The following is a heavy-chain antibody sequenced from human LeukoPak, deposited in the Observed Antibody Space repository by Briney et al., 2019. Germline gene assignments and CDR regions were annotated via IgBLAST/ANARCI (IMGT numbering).Heavy chain of an antibody. CDR2: INHSGST. D-gene: IGHD3-16*01. J-gene: IGHJ4*02. V-gene: IGHV4-34*01. Sequence: PSETLSLTCAVYGGSFSGYYWSWIRQPPGKGLEWIGEINHSGSTNYNPSLKSRVTISVDTSKNQFSLKLSSVTAADTAVYYCAKDASHIWGQGTLVTVSS. CDR1: GGSFSGYY. CDR3: AKDASHI.